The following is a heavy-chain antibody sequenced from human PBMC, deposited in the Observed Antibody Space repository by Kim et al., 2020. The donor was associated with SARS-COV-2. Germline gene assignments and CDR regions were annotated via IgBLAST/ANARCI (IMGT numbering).Heavy chain of an antibody. CDR3: AVYRGSYYRGAFDY. Sequence: GGSLRLSCAASGFTFSSYAMSWVRQAPGKGLEWVSAISGSGGSTYYADSVKGRFTISRDNSKNTLYLQMNSLRAEDTAVYYCAVYRGSYYRGAFDYWGQGTLVTVSS. V-gene: IGHV3-23*01. CDR2: ISGSGGST. J-gene: IGHJ4*02. CDR1: GFTFSSYA. D-gene: IGHD1-26*01.